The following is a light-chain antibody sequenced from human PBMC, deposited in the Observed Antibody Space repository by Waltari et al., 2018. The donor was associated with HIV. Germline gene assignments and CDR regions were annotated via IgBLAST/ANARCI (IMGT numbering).Light chain of an antibody. V-gene: IGLV1-47*01. CDR2: SNK. CDR3: SVWDDSLSVQV. CDR1: NSNIVKNG. J-gene: IGLJ3*02. Sequence: QSVLIQSPSMSGTPGQSITLSCSGSNSNIVKNGVYWHQQFPGTAPKVLIYSNKRRPSGVPDRFSGSKSGTSASLAISGLRSEDEADYYCSVWDDSLSVQVFGGGTKLTVL.